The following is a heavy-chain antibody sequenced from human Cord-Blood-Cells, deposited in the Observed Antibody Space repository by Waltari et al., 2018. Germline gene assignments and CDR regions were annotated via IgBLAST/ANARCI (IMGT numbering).Heavy chain of an antibody. Sequence: QVQLVQSGAEVKKPGSSVKVSCKASGGTFSSYAISWVRQAPGQGLEWMGGILPILGTANYAQKFQGRVTSTADESTSTAYMELSSLRSEDTAVYYCARVVGDTGDDAFDIWGQGTMVTVSS. V-gene: IGHV1-69*12. CDR2: ILPILGTA. D-gene: IGHD2-15*01. CDR1: GGTFSSYA. J-gene: IGHJ3*02. CDR3: ARVVGDTGDDAFDI.